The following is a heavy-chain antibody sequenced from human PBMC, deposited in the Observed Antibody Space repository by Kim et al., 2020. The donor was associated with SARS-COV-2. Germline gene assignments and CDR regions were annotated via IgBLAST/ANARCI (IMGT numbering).Heavy chain of an antibody. CDR2: IYYSGST. CDR1: GGSISSYY. D-gene: IGHD7-27*01. Sequence: SETLSLTCTVSGGSISSYYWSWIRQPPGKGLEWIGYIYYSGSTNYNPSLKSRVTISVDTSKNQFSLKLSSVTAADTAVYYCASYGGNWGDAFDIWGQGTMVTGSS. J-gene: IGHJ3*02. V-gene: IGHV4-59*01. CDR3: ASYGGNWGDAFDI.